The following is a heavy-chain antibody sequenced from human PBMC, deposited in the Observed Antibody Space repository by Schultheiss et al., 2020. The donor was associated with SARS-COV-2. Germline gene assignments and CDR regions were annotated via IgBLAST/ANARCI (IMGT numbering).Heavy chain of an antibody. V-gene: IGHV3-30*01. Sequence: GGSLRLSCAASGFTFSSYAMHWVRQAPGKGLEWVAVISYDGSNKYYADSVKGRFTISRDNSKNTLYLQMNSLRAEDTAVYYCATHGMEPALDGYYYYYMDVWGKGTTVTVSS. D-gene: IGHD1-1*01. CDR1: GFTFSSYA. J-gene: IGHJ6*03. CDR3: ATHGMEPALDGYYYYYMDV. CDR2: ISYDGSNK.